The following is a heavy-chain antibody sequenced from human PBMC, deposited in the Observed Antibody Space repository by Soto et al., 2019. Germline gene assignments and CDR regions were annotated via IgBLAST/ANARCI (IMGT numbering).Heavy chain of an antibody. CDR2: ISGSGFST. D-gene: IGHD5-18*01. Sequence: GGSLRLSCEASGFTFGSYAMTWVRQAPGKGLQWVSTISGSGFSTYYADSVKGRFTISRDNSKNTLYLQINSPGADDTAVYYCAKDRNYSHWSLDIWGQGTMVTVSS. V-gene: IGHV3-23*01. J-gene: IGHJ3*02. CDR3: AKDRNYSHWSLDI. CDR1: GFTFGSYA.